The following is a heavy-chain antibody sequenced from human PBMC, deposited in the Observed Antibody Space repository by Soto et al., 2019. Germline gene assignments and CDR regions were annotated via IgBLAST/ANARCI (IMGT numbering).Heavy chain of an antibody. D-gene: IGHD3-10*01. V-gene: IGHV3-23*01. Sequence: LXLSCAASGFPFSSYAMTWVRQAPGKGLEWVSLISGSGGSTYYADSVKGRFTISRDNARDTLYLQMNSLRAEDTAVYYCAKVHASGSYNKFPDDWGQGTLVTVSS. J-gene: IGHJ4*02. CDR1: GFPFSSYA. CDR2: ISGSGGST. CDR3: AKVHASGSYNKFPDD.